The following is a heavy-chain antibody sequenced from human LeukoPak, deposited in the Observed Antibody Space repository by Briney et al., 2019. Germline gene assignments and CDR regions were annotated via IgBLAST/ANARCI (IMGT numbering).Heavy chain of an antibody. CDR1: GYTLTTYY. CDR2: INPSIDST. J-gene: IGHJ4*02. CDR3: AREWRIQLYLPDY. Sequence: ASVKVSCKASGYTLTTYYIHWVRQAPGQGLEWMGIINPSIDSTNYARKFQRRVTMTSDTSTSTVYMELSDLRPEDTAVYYCAREWRIQLYLPDYWGQGTLVTVSS. D-gene: IGHD5-18*01. V-gene: IGHV1-46*01.